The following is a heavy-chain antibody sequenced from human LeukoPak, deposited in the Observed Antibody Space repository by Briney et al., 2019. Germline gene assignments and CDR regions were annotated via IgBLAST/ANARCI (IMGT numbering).Heavy chain of an antibody. CDR1: GFTFSSYS. CDR2: ISSSSSYI. D-gene: IGHD6-19*01. Sequence: GGSLRLSCAASGFTFSSYSMNWVRQAPGKGLEWVSSISSSSSYIYYADSVKGRFTISRDNSKNTLYLQMNSLRAEDTAVYYCARGVAVAGTRTDYYYYYMDVWGKGTTVTISS. CDR3: ARGVAVAGTRTDYYYYYMDV. V-gene: IGHV3-21*01. J-gene: IGHJ6*03.